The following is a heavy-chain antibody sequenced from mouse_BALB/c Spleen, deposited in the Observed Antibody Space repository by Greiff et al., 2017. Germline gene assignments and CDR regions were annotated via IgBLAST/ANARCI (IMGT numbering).Heavy chain of an antibody. J-gene: IGHJ1*01. CDR1: GYSITSGYY. V-gene: IGHV3-6*02. Sequence: EVQLQQSGPGLVKPSQSLSLTCSVTGYSITSGYYWNWIRQFPGNILEWMGYISYDGSNNYNPSLKNRISITRDTSKNQFFLMLNSVTAEDTATYYCARAGGTWYFDVWGAGTTVTVSS. D-gene: IGHD4-1*01. CDR3: ARAGGTWYFDV. CDR2: ISYDGSN.